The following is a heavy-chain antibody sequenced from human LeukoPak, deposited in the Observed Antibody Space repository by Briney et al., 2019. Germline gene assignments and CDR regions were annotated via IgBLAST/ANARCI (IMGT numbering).Heavy chain of an antibody. J-gene: IGHJ4*02. D-gene: IGHD3-3*01. CDR3: ARVRYYEFWSGYYTGGYFDY. Sequence: SETLSLTCTVSGGSISSGGYYWSWLRQHPGKGLEWIGYIYYSGSTYYNPSLKSRVTISVDTSKNQFSLKLSSVTAADTAVYYCARVRYYEFWSGYYTGGYFDYWGQGTLVTVSS. V-gene: IGHV4-31*03. CDR2: IYYSGST. CDR1: GGSISSGGYY.